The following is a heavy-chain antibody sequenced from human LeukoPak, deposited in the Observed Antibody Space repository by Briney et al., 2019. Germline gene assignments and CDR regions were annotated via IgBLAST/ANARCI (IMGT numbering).Heavy chain of an antibody. V-gene: IGHV3-7*04. CDR3: ARELSYYFDY. CDR1: GFTFSNYW. J-gene: IGHJ4*02. CDR2: IKQDGSAK. Sequence: GGSLRLSCAASGFTFSNYWMSWVRQAPGKGLEWVANIKQDGSAKYYVDSVEGRFTISRDNAKNSLYLHMNSLRAEDTAVYYCARELSYYFDYWGQGTLVTVSS. D-gene: IGHD5/OR15-5a*01.